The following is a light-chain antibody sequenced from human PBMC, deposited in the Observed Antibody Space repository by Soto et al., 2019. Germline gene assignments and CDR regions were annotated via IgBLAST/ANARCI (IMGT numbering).Light chain of an antibody. CDR3: SARDDSLSGVV. CDR2: EVN. J-gene: IGLJ2*01. CDR1: SSDVGGYDL. V-gene: IGLV2-8*01. Sequence: QSALTQPPSASGSPGQSVTISCTGTSSDVGGYDLVSWYQQHPGNAPKIMIYEVNRRPSGVPDRFSGSKSGTSASLAISGLRSDDEADYYCSARDDSLSGVVFGGGTKVTVL.